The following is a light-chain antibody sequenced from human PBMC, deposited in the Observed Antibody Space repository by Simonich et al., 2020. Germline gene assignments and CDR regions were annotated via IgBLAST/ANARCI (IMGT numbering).Light chain of an antibody. CDR3: QQYYSTPYT. CDR1: QSVLYSSKNKNY. V-gene: IGKV4-1*01. CDR2: WAS. J-gene: IGKJ2*01. Sequence: DIVMTQAPESLAVSLGERATINFKSSQSVLYSSKNKNYLAWYQQKPGQPPKLLIYWASTRESGVADRFSGSGSGTDFTLTISSLQAEDVAVYYCQQYYSTPYTFGQGTKLEIK.